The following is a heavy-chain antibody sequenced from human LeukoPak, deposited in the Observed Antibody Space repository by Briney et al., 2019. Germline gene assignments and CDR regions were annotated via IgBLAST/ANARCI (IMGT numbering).Heavy chain of an antibody. CDR1: GYTFTSYG. CDR3: AGSAPYCSSTRCSLDY. D-gene: IGHD2-2*01. Sequence: ASVKVSCKASGYTFTSYGISWVRQAPGQGLEWMGWISAYNGNTNYAQKLQGRVTMTTDTSTSTAYMELRSLRSDDTAVYYCAGSAPYCSSTRCSLDYWGQGTLVTVSS. V-gene: IGHV1-18*01. CDR2: ISAYNGNT. J-gene: IGHJ4*02.